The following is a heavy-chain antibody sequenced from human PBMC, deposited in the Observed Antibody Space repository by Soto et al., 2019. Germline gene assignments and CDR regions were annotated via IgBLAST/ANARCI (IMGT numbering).Heavy chain of an antibody. J-gene: IGHJ4*02. D-gene: IGHD3-10*01. CDR2: ISSGGTTM. CDR3: AGDTYYYGSAF. V-gene: IGHV3-11*01. CDR1: GFRFSDHY. Sequence: QVQLVESGGGLVEPGGSLRLSCAASGFRFSDHYMTWIRQAPGKGLEWVSKISSGGTTMYYADSVKGRFTVSRDNAKNSLYPPMNSLRGEDTAIYYFAGDTYYYGSAFWGQGALVTVSS.